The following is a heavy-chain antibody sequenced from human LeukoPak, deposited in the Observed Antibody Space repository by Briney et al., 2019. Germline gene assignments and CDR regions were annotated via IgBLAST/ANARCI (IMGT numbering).Heavy chain of an antibody. CDR2: IYYSGST. CDR1: GGSISSYY. V-gene: IGHV4-59*01. D-gene: IGHD5-18*01. CDR3: ARDVGYSYDFDYYYMDV. Sequence: SETLSLTCTVSGGSISSYYWSWIRQPPGKGLEWIGYIYYSGSTNYNPSLKSRVTISVATSKNQFSLKLSSVTAADTAVYYCARDVGYSYDFDYYYMDVWGKGTTVTVSS. J-gene: IGHJ6*03.